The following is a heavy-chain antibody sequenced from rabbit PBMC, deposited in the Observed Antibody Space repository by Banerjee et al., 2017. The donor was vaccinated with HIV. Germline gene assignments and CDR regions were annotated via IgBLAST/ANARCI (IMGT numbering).Heavy chain of an antibody. CDR1: GFSFSGSYY. V-gene: IGHV1S45*01. CDR3: ARDLAGVIGWNFNL. Sequence: QEQLEESGGDLVKPEGSLTLTCTASGFSFSGSYYMCWVRQAPGKGLEWIACIYGGSTGSTSYASWAKGRFTISKTSSTTVTLQMTSLTAADTATYFCARDLAGVIGWNFNLWGPGTLVTVS. D-gene: IGHD4-1*01. J-gene: IGHJ4*01. CDR2: IYGGSTGST.